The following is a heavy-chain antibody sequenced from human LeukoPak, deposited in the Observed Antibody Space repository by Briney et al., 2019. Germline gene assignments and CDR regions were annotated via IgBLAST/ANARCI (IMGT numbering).Heavy chain of an antibody. J-gene: IGHJ4*02. Sequence: GGSLRLSCAASGFTFHDYDMSWVRQSPGKGLEWVSGINWNGDRTGYADSVKGRFTISRDNAKKSLYLQMNSLRAEDAALYYCARRDYYGSGSPDFWGQGTLVTVSS. CDR2: INWNGDRT. V-gene: IGHV3-20*04. CDR1: GFTFHDYD. D-gene: IGHD3-10*01. CDR3: ARRDYYGSGSPDF.